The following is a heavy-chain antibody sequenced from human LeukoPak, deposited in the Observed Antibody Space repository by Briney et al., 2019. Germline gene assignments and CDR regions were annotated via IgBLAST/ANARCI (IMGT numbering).Heavy chain of an antibody. CDR1: GGSFSGYY. CDR2: INHSGST. CDR3: ARGELDSSGFYWYFDL. V-gene: IGHV4-34*01. Sequence: PSETLSLTCAVYGGSFSGYYWSWIRQPPGKGLEWIGEINHSGSTNYNPSLKSRVTISVDTSKNQFSLKLSSVTAADTAVYYCARGELDSSGFYWYFDLWGRGTLVTVSS. D-gene: IGHD3-22*01. J-gene: IGHJ2*01.